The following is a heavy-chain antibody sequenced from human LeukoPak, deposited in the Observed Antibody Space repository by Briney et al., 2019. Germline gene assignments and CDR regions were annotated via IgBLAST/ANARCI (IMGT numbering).Heavy chain of an antibody. CDR3: ARIPLKTGDRVDY. D-gene: IGHD7-27*01. Sequence: GASVKVSCKASGGTFSSYTISWVRQAPGQGLEWMGRIIPILGIANYAQKFQGRVTITADKSTSTAYMELSSLRSEDTAVYYCARIPLKTGDRVDYWGQGTLVTVSS. CDR1: GGTFSSYT. J-gene: IGHJ4*02. V-gene: IGHV1-69*02. CDR2: IIPILGIA.